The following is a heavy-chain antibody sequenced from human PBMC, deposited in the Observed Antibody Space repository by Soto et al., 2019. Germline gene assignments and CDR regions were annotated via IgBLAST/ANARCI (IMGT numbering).Heavy chain of an antibody. CDR3: SRDGIPNRSWPLVMGH. CDR2: IYNGQYR. J-gene: IGHJ4*01. CDR1: GGYGIGVNCY. Sequence: TKPVPNTVSGGYGIGVNCYRLWNRKTPGKGLKWIACIYNGQYRKYNPSLKSRVTISADPSKNKFSLTLDSVSAADTAVYYCSRDGIPNRSWPLVMGHRGRGTPVPSPQ. D-gene: IGHD1-26*01. V-gene: IGHV4-61*01.